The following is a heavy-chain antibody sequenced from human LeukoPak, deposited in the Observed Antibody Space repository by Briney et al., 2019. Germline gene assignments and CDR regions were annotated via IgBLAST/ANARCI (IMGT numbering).Heavy chain of an antibody. J-gene: IGHJ4*02. CDR3: ARDLED. CDR1: GFTLSSYA. Sequence: GGSLRLSCAASGFTLSSYAMSWVRQTPGKGLEWVSTISGSGGSTYYADSVRGRFTISRDNSKSTLYLQMNSLRAEDTAVYYCARDLEDWGQGTLVTVSS. D-gene: IGHD5-24*01. CDR2: ISGSGGST. V-gene: IGHV3-23*01.